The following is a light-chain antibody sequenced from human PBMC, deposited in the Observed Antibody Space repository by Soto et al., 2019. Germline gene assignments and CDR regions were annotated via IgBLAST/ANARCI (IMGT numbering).Light chain of an antibody. Sequence: EIVMTQSPVTLSVSPGERATLSCRASQSVSSNLAWYQQKPGQAPSLLIYGAFTRATGIPARFSGTGSGTEFTLTISSLQSEDFAVYYCQQYNNWPPRTFGQGTRLEIK. CDR2: GAF. CDR3: QQYNNWPPRT. V-gene: IGKV3-15*01. CDR1: QSVSSN. J-gene: IGKJ5*01.